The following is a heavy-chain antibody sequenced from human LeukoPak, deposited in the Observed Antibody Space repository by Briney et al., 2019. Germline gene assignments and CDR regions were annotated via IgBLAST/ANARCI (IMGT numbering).Heavy chain of an antibody. V-gene: IGHV1-2*02. CDR1: GYTFTGYY. D-gene: IGHD6-13*01. Sequence: ASVKVSCKASGYTFTGYYMHWVRQAPGQGLEWMGWINPNSGGTNYAQKFQGRVTMTRDTSISTAYMEQSRLRSDDTAVYYCARAGREQQLVLFDYWGQGTLVTVSS. CDR3: ARAGREQQLVLFDY. J-gene: IGHJ4*02. CDR2: INPNSGGT.